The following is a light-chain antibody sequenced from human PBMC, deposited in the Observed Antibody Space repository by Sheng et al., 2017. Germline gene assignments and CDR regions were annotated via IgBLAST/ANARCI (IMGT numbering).Light chain of an antibody. Sequence: VLTQSPATLSLSPGDTATLSCRASQTISTYLAWYQQKPGQAPRLLIFDASNRASGIPARFSGSGYGTHFTLTITNLEPEDFATYYCQQYNSYPWTFGQGTKVEIK. CDR3: QQYNSYPWT. CDR2: DAS. CDR1: QTISTY. J-gene: IGKJ1*01. V-gene: IGKV3-11*01.